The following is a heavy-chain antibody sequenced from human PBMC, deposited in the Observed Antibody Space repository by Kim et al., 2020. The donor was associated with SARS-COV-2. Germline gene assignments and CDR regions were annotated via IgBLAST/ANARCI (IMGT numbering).Heavy chain of an antibody. Sequence: ISYASSGKGRFPIPRDNAKNSLYLQMNSLRAEDTAVYYCARDPGYGMDVWGQGTTVTVSS. V-gene: IGHV3-21*01. J-gene: IGHJ6*02. CDR3: ARDPGYGMDV. CDR2: I.